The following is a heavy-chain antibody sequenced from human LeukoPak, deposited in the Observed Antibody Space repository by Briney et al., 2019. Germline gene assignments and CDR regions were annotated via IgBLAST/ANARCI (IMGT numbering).Heavy chain of an antibody. J-gene: IGHJ3*02. Sequence: SETLSLTCNVSGDSISSYYWSWIRQPPGEGLEWIGYIYTSGTTSYNPSLKSRVTISVDTSKKQFSLKLSSVTAADTAVYFCARDPLSTNDFDIWGQGTMVTVSS. CDR2: IYTSGTT. CDR1: GDSISSYY. D-gene: IGHD1-1*01. CDR3: ARDPLSTNDFDI. V-gene: IGHV4-59*01.